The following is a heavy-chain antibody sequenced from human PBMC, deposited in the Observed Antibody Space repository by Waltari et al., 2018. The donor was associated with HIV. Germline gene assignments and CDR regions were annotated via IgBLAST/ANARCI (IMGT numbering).Heavy chain of an antibody. D-gene: IGHD6-13*01. CDR3: ARGSSWHVGFDP. CDR2: INHSGST. Sequence: QVQLQQWGAGLLKPSETLSLTCAVYGGSFSGYYWSWIRQPPGKGLEWIGEINHSGSTNYNPSLKSRVTISVDTSKNQFSLKLSSVTAADTAVYYCARGSSWHVGFDPWGQGTLVTVSS. CDR1: GGSFSGYY. J-gene: IGHJ5*02. V-gene: IGHV4-34*01.